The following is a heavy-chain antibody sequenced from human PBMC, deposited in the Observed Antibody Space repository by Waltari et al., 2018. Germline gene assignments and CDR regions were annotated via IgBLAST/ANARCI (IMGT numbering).Heavy chain of an antibody. J-gene: IGHJ1*01. CDR3: ARDPGVLYFQH. CDR2: IRTYKGET. V-gene: IGHV1-18*01. D-gene: IGHD2-8*01. Sequence: QVHLVQSGAEVKKPGASVKVSCKASGYSFSSYSLNWVRQVHGQGLEWMGWIRTYKGETNYAQKFQGRVTMTTDTSTSTAYMELRSLTSDDTAVYYCARDPGVLYFQHWGQGTLVTVSS. CDR1: GYSFSSYS.